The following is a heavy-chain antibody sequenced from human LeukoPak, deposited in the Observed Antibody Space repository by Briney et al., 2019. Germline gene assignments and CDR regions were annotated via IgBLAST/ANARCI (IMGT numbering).Heavy chain of an antibody. D-gene: IGHD1-26*01. CDR2: IYYSGST. J-gene: IGHJ4*02. Sequence: PSETLSLTCTVSGGSISSSSYYWGWIRQPPGKGLEWIGSIYYSGSTYYNPSLKSRVTISVDTSKNQFSLKLSSVAAADTAVYYCARDEVYSGSYNYYFDYWGQGTLVTVSS. V-gene: IGHV4-39*02. CDR3: ARDEVYSGSYNYYFDY. CDR1: GGSISSSSYY.